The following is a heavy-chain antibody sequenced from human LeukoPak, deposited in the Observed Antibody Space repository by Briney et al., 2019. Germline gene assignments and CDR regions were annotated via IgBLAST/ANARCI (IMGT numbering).Heavy chain of an antibody. V-gene: IGHV3-30*03. Sequence: PGGSLRLSCAASGFTFSSYGMHWVRQAPGKGLEWVAVISYDGGNKYYADSVKGRFTISRDNSKNTLYLQMNSLRAEDTAVYYCVSDIVVVPAATGDYWGQGTLVTVSS. CDR1: GFTFSSYG. CDR3: VSDIVVVPAATGDY. CDR2: ISYDGGNK. D-gene: IGHD2-2*01. J-gene: IGHJ4*02.